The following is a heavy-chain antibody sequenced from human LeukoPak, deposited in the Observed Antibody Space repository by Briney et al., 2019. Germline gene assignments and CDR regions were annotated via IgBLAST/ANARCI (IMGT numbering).Heavy chain of an antibody. V-gene: IGHV3-66*01. CDR1: GFTVSSNY. J-gene: IGHJ6*02. Sequence: PGGSLRLSCAASGFTVSSNYMSWVRQAPGKGLERVSVIYSGGSTYYADSVKGRFTISRDNSKNTLYLQMNSLRAEDTAVYYCARETRIAAAGTSFYYYGMDVWGQGTTVTVSS. D-gene: IGHD6-13*01. CDR3: ARETRIAAAGTSFYYYGMDV. CDR2: IYSGGST.